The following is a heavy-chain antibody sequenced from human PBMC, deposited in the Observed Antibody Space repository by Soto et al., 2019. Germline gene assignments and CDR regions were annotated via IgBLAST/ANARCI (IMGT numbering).Heavy chain of an antibody. Sequence: QVQLVQSGAEVKKPGSSVKVSCKASGGTFSSYAISWVRQAPGQGLEWMGGIIPIFGTANYAQKFQGRVTITADESTSTAYMELSSLRSEDTAVYYCARGPTGDSIVVVTAILGSFDIWGQGTMVTVSS. CDR3: ARGPTGDSIVVVTAILGSFDI. J-gene: IGHJ3*02. CDR2: IIPIFGTA. D-gene: IGHD2-21*02. V-gene: IGHV1-69*01. CDR1: GGTFSSYA.